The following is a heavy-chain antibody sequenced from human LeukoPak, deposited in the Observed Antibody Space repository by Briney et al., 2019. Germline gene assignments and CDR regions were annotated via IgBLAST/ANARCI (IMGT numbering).Heavy chain of an antibody. CDR3: ARVVSSSWPYYYYYMDV. D-gene: IGHD6-13*01. V-gene: IGHV4-59*11. CDR2: IYYSGST. J-gene: IGHJ6*03. Sequence: SETLSLTCTVSGGSISSHYWSWIRQPPGKGLEWIGYIYYSGSTNYSPSLKSRVTMSVDTSKNQFSLKLSSVTAADTAVYYCARVVSSSWPYYYYYMDVWGKGTTVTVSS. CDR1: GGSISSHY.